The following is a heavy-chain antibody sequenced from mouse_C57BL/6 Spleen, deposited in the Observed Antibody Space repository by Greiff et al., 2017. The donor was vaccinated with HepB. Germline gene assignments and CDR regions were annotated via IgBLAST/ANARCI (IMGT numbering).Heavy chain of an antibody. CDR1: GYTFTSYW. D-gene: IGHD3-3*01. CDR2: IDPSDSYN. J-gene: IGHJ2*01. V-gene: IGHV1-69*01. CDR3: ARRATPDYFDY. Sequence: QVQLQQPGAELVMPGASVKLSCKASGYTFTSYWMHWVKQRPGQGLEWIGEIDPSDSYNNYNQKFKGKSTLTVDKSSSTAYMQLSSLTSKDAAVYYCARRATPDYFDYWGQGTTLTVSS.